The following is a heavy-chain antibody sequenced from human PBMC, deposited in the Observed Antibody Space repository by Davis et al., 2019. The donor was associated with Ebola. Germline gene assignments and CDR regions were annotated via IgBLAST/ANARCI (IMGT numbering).Heavy chain of an antibody. V-gene: IGHV3-23*01. Sequence: GGSLRLSCTDSVITFTSYAMTWVRQAPGKGLEWVSAISGSGGSTYYADSVKGRFTISRDNSKKTLYLQMNSLRAEGTAVYYCAKSGLSFGVVKYHYGMDVWGKGTTVTVSS. CDR1: VITFTSYA. CDR2: ISGSGGST. CDR3: AKSGLSFGVVKYHYGMDV. D-gene: IGHD3-3*01. J-gene: IGHJ6*04.